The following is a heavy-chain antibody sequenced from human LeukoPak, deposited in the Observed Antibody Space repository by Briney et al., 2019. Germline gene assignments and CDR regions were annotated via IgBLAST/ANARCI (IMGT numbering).Heavy chain of an antibody. CDR1: GFTFSSYE. Sequence: GGSLRLSCAASGFTFSSYEMNWVRQAPGKGLEWVSYISSSSNTMYYADSVKGRFTISRDNAKNSLYLQMNSLRAEDTAVYYCARGRGIVGAIDYWGQGTLVTVSS. CDR3: ARGRGIVGAIDY. V-gene: IGHV3-48*03. D-gene: IGHD1-26*01. J-gene: IGHJ4*02. CDR2: ISSSSNTM.